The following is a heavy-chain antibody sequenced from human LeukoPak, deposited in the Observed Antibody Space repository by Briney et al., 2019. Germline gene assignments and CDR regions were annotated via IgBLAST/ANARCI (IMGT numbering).Heavy chain of an antibody. V-gene: IGHV4-39*01. CDR2: IYYSGST. D-gene: IGHD3-22*01. CDR3: ARRGFNYYDSSGYSYFDY. Sequence: PSETLSLTCTVSGGSISSSSYCWGWIRQPPGKGLEWIGSIYYSGSTYYNPSLKSRVTISVDTSKNQFSLKLSSVTAADTAVYYCARRGFNYYDSSGYSYFDYWGQGTLVTVSS. CDR1: GGSISSSSYC. J-gene: IGHJ4*02.